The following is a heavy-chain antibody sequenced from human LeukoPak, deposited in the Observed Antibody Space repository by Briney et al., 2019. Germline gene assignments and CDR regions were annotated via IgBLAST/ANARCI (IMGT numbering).Heavy chain of an antibody. J-gene: IGHJ4*02. D-gene: IGHD3-22*01. CDR3: ARGGRSVVVIDPRGYDY. CDR1: GYAFTGYY. CDR2: INPNSGGT. Sequence: RRASVKVSCKASGYAFTGYYMHWVRQAPGQGIEWMGWINPNSGGTNYAQKFQGRVTMTRDKSISTAYMELSRLRSDDTAVYYCARGGRSVVVIDPRGYDYWGQGTLVTVSS. V-gene: IGHV1-2*02.